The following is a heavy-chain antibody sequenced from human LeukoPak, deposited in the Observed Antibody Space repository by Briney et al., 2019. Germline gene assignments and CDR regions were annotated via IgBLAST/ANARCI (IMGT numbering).Heavy chain of an antibody. D-gene: IGHD5-12*01. Sequence: SETLSLTCAVYGGSFSGYYWSWIRQPPGKGLEWIGEINHSGSPNYNPSLKSRVTISVDTSKNQLSLKLSSVTAADTAVYYCARRRGAYSGYDYEVWGQGTLVTVSS. CDR1: GGSFSGYY. J-gene: IGHJ4*02. CDR3: ARRRGAYSGYDYEV. CDR2: INHSGSP. V-gene: IGHV4-34*01.